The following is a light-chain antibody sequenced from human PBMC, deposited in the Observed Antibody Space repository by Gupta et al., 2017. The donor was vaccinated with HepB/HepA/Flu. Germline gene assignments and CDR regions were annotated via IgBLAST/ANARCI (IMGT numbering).Light chain of an antibody. J-gene: IGKJ4*01. Sequence: IQMTQSPSSLSASVGDSVIITCRASQTIRSLVSWYQQRPGQAPNLLIHAVSTLQSGVPLRFSGSGSGTTFTLTISGLQPEDFASYFCQKSDSFAITFGGGTKVEIK. CDR3: QKSDSFAIT. CDR2: AVS. V-gene: IGKV1-12*01. CDR1: QTIRSL.